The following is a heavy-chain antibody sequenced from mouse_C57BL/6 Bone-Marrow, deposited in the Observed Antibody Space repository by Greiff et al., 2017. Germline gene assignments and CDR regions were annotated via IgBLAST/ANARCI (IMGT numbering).Heavy chain of an antibody. Sequence: VQLQQSGAELVKPGASVKISCKASGYAFSSYWMNWVKQRPGKGLEWIGQIYPGDGDTNYNGKFKGKATLTADKSSSTAYMQLSSLTSEDSAVFFCARVLSGYSAWFAYWGQGTLVTVSA. CDR1: GYAFSSYW. CDR3: ARVLSGYSAWFAY. D-gene: IGHD2-3*01. CDR2: IYPGDGDT. J-gene: IGHJ3*01. V-gene: IGHV1-80*01.